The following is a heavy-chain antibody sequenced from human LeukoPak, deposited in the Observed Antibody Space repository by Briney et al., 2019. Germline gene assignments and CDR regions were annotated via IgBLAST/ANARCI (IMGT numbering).Heavy chain of an antibody. CDR1: GFTFSSYE. CDR3: ATSGYSSSWYRSYYYMDV. J-gene: IGHJ6*03. CDR2: ISSSGSTI. V-gene: IGHV3-48*03. D-gene: IGHD6-13*01. Sequence: GGSLRLSCAASGFTFSSYEMNWVRQAPGKGLEWVSYISSSGSTIYYADSVKGRFTISRDNAKNSLYLQMNSLRAEDTAVYYCATSGYSSSWYRSYYYMDVWGKGTTVTVSS.